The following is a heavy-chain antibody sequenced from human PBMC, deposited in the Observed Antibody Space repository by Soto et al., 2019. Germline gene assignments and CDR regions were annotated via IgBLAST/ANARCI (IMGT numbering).Heavy chain of an antibody. Sequence: PSETLSLTCTVSGVSISSYYWSWIRQPPGKGLEWIGYIFYSGSTNYNPSLKSRVTISVETSKNQFSLKLSSVTAADTAVYYCARGVGATPNFDIWGQGTLVTVSS. CDR1: GVSISSYY. D-gene: IGHD1-26*01. V-gene: IGHV4-59*01. CDR3: ARGVGATPNFDI. J-gene: IGHJ4*01. CDR2: IFYSGST.